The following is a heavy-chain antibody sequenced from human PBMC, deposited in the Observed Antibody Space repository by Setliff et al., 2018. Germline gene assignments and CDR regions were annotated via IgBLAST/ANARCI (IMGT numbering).Heavy chain of an antibody. CDR1: GGTFNSFA. CDR2: IMPIFGTT. V-gene: IGHV1-69*13. J-gene: IGHJ4*02. D-gene: IGHD5-12*01. Sequence: SVKVSCKASGGTFNSFAINWVRQAPGQGLEWMGGIMPIFGTTNYAQKFQGRVTITVDESTSTAYMELNNLRSDDTAVYYCARAKDGYDFDYFDYWGQGTPVTVSS. CDR3: ARAKDGYDFDYFDY.